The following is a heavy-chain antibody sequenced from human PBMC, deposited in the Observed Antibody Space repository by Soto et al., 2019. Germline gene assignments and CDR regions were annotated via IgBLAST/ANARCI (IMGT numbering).Heavy chain of an antibody. V-gene: IGHV3-48*02. CDR2: ISSTTTTI. Sequence: WVTLSLSCAASTFTFINCSMHWVRQSPWHGLEWIEYISSTTTTIYYADSVKGRFTISRDNAKHSLYLQMNSLRDEDSAMYYCARDRYEFWSGYISKDAFDMWGEGTMVTVSS. CDR3: ARDRYEFWSGYISKDAFDM. CDR1: TFTFINCS. D-gene: IGHD3-3*01. J-gene: IGHJ3*02.